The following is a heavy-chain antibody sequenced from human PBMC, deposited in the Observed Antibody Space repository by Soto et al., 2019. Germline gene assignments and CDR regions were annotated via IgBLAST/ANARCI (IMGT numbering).Heavy chain of an antibody. CDR2: IWYDGSNK. J-gene: IGHJ3*02. CDR1: GFTFSSYG. D-gene: IGHD4-17*01. V-gene: IGHV3-33*01. CDR3: ARVMTTVIEDDAFDI. Sequence: GGSLRLSCAASGFTFSSYGMHWVRQAPGKGLEWVAVIWYDGSNKYYADSVKGRFTISRDNSKNTLYLQMNSLRAEDTAVYYCARVMTTVIEDDAFDIWGQGTMVTV.